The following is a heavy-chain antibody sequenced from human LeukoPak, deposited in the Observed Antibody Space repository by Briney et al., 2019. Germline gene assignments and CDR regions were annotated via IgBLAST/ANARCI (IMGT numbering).Heavy chain of an antibody. J-gene: IGHJ6*02. V-gene: IGHV4-59*01. CDR3: ARYDYGDYDYYGMDV. D-gene: IGHD4-17*01. Sequence: SETLSLTCTVSGGSISSYYWSWIRQPPGKGLEWIGYIYYSGSTNYNPSLKSRVTISVDTSKNQLSLKPSSVTAADTAVYYCARYDYGDYDYYGMDVWGQGTTVTVSS. CDR2: IYYSGST. CDR1: GGSISSYY.